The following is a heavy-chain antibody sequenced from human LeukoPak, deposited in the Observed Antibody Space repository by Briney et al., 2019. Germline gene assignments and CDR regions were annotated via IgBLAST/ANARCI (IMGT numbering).Heavy chain of an antibody. J-gene: IGHJ4*02. CDR1: GYSFTNYW. CDR2: IYPGDSDT. Sequence: PGESLEISCKGSGYSFTNYWIGWVRQMPGKGLEWMGIIYPGDSDTRYSPSFQGQVTISADKSISTAYLQWSSLTASDTAMYYCARRRYGGNSYFEYWGQGTLVTVSS. CDR3: ARRRYGGNSYFEY. V-gene: IGHV5-51*01. D-gene: IGHD4-23*01.